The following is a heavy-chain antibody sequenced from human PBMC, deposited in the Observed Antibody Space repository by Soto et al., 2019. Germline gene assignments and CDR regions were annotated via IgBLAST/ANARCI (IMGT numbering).Heavy chain of an antibody. CDR2: ISTDGDIT. Sequence: EVQLVESGGGLVQPGGSLRLSCAASGFTFSSYWMHWVRQTPGKGLVWVSRISTDGDITTYADSVKGRFTISRDNAQNTVYLQLNSPRAEDTAVYYCARVSRCSWDWFDPWGQGTLVTVSS. CDR1: GFTFSSYW. V-gene: IGHV3-74*01. J-gene: IGHJ5*02. CDR3: ARVSRCSWDWFDP. D-gene: IGHD6-13*01.